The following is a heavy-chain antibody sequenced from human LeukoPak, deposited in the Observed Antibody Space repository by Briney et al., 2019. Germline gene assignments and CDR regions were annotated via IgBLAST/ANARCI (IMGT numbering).Heavy chain of an antibody. V-gene: IGHV1-18*01. Sequence: ASVKVSCKASGYTFTSYGISWVRQAPGQGLEWMGWISAYNGNTNYAQKLQGRVTMTTDTSTSTAYMELRSLRSDDTAVYYCARDSKEYSSSPTFDYWGQGTLVTVSS. CDR1: GYTFTSYG. J-gene: IGHJ4*02. CDR2: ISAYNGNT. D-gene: IGHD6-13*01. CDR3: ARDSKEYSSSPTFDY.